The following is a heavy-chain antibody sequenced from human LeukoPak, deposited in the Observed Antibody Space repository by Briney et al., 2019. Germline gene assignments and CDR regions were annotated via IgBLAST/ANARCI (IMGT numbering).Heavy chain of an antibody. CDR3: ARDTSPVGELCGY. CDR2: ISYDGSNK. V-gene: IGHV3-30*19. D-gene: IGHD3-10*01. J-gene: IGHJ4*02. Sequence: GRSLRLSCAASGFTFSSYGMHWVRQAPGKGLEWVAVISYDGSNKYYADSVKGRFTISRDNSKNTLYLQMNSLRAEDTAVYYCARDTSPVGELCGYWGQGTLVTVSS. CDR1: GFTFSSYG.